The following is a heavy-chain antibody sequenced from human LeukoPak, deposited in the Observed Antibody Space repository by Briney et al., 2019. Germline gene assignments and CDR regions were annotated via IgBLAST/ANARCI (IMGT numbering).Heavy chain of an antibody. V-gene: IGHV3-21*01. D-gene: IGHD6-6*01. J-gene: IGHJ6*02. Sequence: GGSLRLSCAASGFTFSSYSMNWVRQAPGKGLEWVSSISSSSSYIYYADSVEGRFTISRDNAKNSLYLQMNSLRAEDTAVYYCAREFVAARRGYYYGMDVWGQGTTVTVSS. CDR1: GFTFSSYS. CDR2: ISSSSSYI. CDR3: AREFVAARRGYYYGMDV.